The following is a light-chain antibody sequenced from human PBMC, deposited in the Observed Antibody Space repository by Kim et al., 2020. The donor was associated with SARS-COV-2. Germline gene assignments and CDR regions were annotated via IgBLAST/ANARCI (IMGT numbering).Light chain of an antibody. V-gene: IGLV2-14*04. CDR2: DVT. Sequence: GQSITISCIGTGTDIGGSDFYSLYQQHPGKAPKLLIYDVTKRPSGVSNRFSGSKSANTASLTISGLQAEDEADYYCTSYTTRTTVLFGGGTQLTVL. CDR1: GTDIGGSDF. CDR3: TSYTTRTTVL. J-gene: IGLJ2*01.